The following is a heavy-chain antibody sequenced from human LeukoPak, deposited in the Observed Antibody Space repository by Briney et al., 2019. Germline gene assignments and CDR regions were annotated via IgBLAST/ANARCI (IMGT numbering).Heavy chain of an antibody. CDR1: GFTFSSYA. D-gene: IGHD1-26*01. J-gene: IGHJ4*02. CDR2: ISYDGSNK. Sequence: PGGSLRLSCAASGFTFSSYAMHWVRQAPSKGLEWVAVISYDGSNKYYADSVKGRFTISRDNSKNTLYLQMNSLRAEDTAVYYCARDSSGSYNFDYWGQGTLVTVSS. CDR3: ARDSSGSYNFDY. V-gene: IGHV3-30-3*01.